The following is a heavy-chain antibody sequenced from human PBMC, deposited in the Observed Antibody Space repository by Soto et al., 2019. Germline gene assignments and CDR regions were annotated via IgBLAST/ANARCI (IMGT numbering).Heavy chain of an antibody. V-gene: IGHV3-23*01. J-gene: IGHJ6*02. CDR2: IIDSGGST. CDR1: EVTFIGCA. Sequence: GCLGICCASAEVTFIGCAVRWIRKTPGKGLEWVSDIIDSGGSTYYADSVKGRFTISRDNSKSTLYLQMNSLRAEDTALYYCAKGRSYYYYYGVDVWGQGTTVTV. CDR3: AKGRSYYYYYGVDV.